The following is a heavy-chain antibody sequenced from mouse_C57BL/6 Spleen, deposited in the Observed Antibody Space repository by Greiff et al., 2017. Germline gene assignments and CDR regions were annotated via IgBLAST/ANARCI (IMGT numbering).Heavy chain of an antibody. J-gene: IGHJ2*01. CDR1: GYTFTSYW. CDR2: IYPGSGST. CDR3: ARNDIYYGNYYFGY. V-gene: IGHV1-55*01. Sequence: VQLQQPGAELVKPGASVQMSCKASGYTFTSYWITWVKQRPGQGLEWIGDIYPGSGSTNYNEKFKSKATLTVDTSSSTAYMQLSSLTSEDSAVYYCARNDIYYGNYYFGYWGQGTTLTVSS. D-gene: IGHD2-1*01.